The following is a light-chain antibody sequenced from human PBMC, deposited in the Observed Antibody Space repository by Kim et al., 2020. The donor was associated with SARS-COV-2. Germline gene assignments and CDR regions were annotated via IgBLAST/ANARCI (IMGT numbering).Light chain of an antibody. Sequence: EIVLTQSPGTLSMSPGERATLSCRASQSVSSSYLAWYQHKPGQAPRLLIYGASTRAAGIPDRFTGSGSGTDFTLIISRLEPEDFAVYYCQQYAVSPNTFGGGTKVDIK. V-gene: IGKV3-20*01. CDR1: QSVSSSY. CDR3: QQYAVSPNT. CDR2: GAS. J-gene: IGKJ4*01.